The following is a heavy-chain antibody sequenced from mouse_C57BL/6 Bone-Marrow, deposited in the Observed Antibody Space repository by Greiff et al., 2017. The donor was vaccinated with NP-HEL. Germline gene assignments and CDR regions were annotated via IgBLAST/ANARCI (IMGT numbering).Heavy chain of an antibody. D-gene: IGHD1-1*01. J-gene: IGHJ2*01. CDR2: IDPSDSYT. Sequence: QVQLQQSGAELVMPGASVKLSCKASGYTFTSYWMHWVKQRPGQGLEWIGEIDPSDSYTNYNQKFKGKSTLSVDKSSSTAYMQLSSLTSEDSAVYYCAIGLITTVPFDYWGQGTTLTVSS. V-gene: IGHV1-69*01. CDR3: AIGLITTVPFDY. CDR1: GYTFTSYW.